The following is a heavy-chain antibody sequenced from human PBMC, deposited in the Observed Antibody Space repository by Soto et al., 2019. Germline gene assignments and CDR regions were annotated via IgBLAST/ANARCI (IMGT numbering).Heavy chain of an antibody. CDR1: GFTFSGHA. D-gene: IGHD6-19*01. CDR3: ARDGQSLAPYALDV. Sequence: QVQVVESGGGVVQPGRSLRLSCTASGFTFSGHAMHWVRQPPGKGLEWVAQIWYDGSNKYYADSGKGRFTISSDNSKNTLYVQMDSLRVEDTAVYYCARDGQSLAPYALDVWGQGTSVTVSS. V-gene: IGHV3-33*01. J-gene: IGHJ6*02. CDR2: IWYDGSNK.